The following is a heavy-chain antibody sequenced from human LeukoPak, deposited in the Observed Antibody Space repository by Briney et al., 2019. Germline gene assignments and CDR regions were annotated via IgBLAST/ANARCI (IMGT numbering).Heavy chain of an antibody. CDR3: AKDSARGYTYIFDY. Sequence: GGSLRLSCAASGFTFSSYAMSWVRQAPGKGLEWVSGISGSGGSTYYADSVKGRFTISRDNSKKTLYLQMNSLRAEDTAVYYCAKDSARGYTYIFDYWGQGTLVTVSS. CDR2: ISGSGGST. J-gene: IGHJ4*02. D-gene: IGHD5-18*01. V-gene: IGHV3-23*01. CDR1: GFTFSSYA.